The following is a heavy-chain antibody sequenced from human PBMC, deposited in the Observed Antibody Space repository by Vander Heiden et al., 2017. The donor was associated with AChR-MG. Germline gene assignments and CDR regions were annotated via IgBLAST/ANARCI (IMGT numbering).Heavy chain of an antibody. J-gene: IGHJ6*02. CDR2: IYPGDSDT. CDR1: GYSFTSYG. V-gene: IGHV5-51*01. Sequence: EVQLVQSGAAVKKPGESLKTSCKGSGYSFTSYGIGWVRQMPGKGLEWMGIIYPGDSDTRYSPSFQGQVTISADKSISTAYLQWSSLKASDTAMYYCARQDKSPFTYYYYGMDVWGQGTTVTVSS. CDR3: ARQDKSPFTYYYYGMDV.